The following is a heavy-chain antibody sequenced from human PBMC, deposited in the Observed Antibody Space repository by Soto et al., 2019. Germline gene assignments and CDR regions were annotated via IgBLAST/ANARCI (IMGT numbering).Heavy chain of an antibody. D-gene: IGHD6-6*01. V-gene: IGHV3-33*01. CDR1: GVAFSSYG. CDR2: IWYDGSNK. CDR3: ARDWGAARPRAHWDY. Sequence: GGSLRLSCAAGGVAFSSYGRHWVRQAPGKGVGWGAVIWYDGSNKYYADSVKGRFTISRDNSKNTLYLQMNSLRAEDTAVYYCARDWGAARPRAHWDYWGQGTLVTVSS. J-gene: IGHJ4*02.